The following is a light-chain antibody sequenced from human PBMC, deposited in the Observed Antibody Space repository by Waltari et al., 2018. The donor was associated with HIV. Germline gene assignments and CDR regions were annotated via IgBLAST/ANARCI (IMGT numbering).Light chain of an antibody. J-gene: IGLJ2*01. V-gene: IGLV3-21*02. CDR1: NIESKN. Sequence: SYVLTQPPSVSVAPGQTARITCGGNNIESKNVHWYHQKQGQAPVLVVYDDSDRPAGIPDRFSGSNSGNTATLTISRVEVADEADYYCQVWDRRGVFGGGTKLTVL. CDR2: DDS. CDR3: QVWDRRGV.